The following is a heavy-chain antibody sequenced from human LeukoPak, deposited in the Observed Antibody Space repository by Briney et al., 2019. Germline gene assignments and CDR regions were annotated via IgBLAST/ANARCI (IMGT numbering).Heavy chain of an antibody. J-gene: IGHJ4*02. CDR2: ICSSSNYI. CDR1: GFPFNRYS. D-gene: IGHD5-24*01. CDR3: ARDLGDGYTIDY. Sequence: GGSLRLFCAASGFPFNRYSMHWVRQAPGKGVEGVSSICSSSNYIYYADSVKGRFTISRDNAKNSLYLQMNSLRAEDTAVYYCARDLGDGYTIDYWGQGTLVTVSS. V-gene: IGHV3-21*01.